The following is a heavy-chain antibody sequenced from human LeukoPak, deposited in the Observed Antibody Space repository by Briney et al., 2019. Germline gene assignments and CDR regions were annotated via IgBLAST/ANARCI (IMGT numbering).Heavy chain of an antibody. CDR1: GYTFTSYH. D-gene: IGHD3-3*01. V-gene: IGHV1-8*01. J-gene: IGHJ4*02. Sequence: ASVKVSCKASGYTFTSYHINWVRQATGQGLEWVGWMNPNNSDIGYAQKFQGRVTMTRNTSIGTAYMELSSLRSEDTAVYYCARDYVGGDFWSGYYTESLDYWGQGTLVTVSS. CDR2: MNPNNSDI. CDR3: ARDYVGGDFWSGYYTESLDY.